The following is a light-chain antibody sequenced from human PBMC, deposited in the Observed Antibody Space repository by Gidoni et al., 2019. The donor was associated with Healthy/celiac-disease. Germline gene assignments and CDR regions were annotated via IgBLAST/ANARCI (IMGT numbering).Light chain of an antibody. J-gene: IGLJ2*01. Sequence: SYELTQPPSVSVSPGQTASITCTGDKLGDKYACWYQQKPGQSPVLGIYQDSTRPSGLPERFSGSTSGNTATLTISGTQAMDEADYYCQAWDSSTAVFGGGTKLTVL. CDR2: QDS. CDR1: KLGDKY. V-gene: IGLV3-1*01. CDR3: QAWDSSTAV.